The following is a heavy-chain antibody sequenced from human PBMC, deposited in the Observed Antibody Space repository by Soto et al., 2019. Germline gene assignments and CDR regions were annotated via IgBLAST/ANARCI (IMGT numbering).Heavy chain of an antibody. CDR1: GFTFSDYY. Sequence: GGSLRLSCAVSGFTFSDYYMTWIRQAPGKGLEWVSYISSSSSYTNYADSVGGRFTISRDNAKNLLYLQMNSLRVEDTAVYYCARERNGYNSILDYWGQGTLVTVSS. CDR2: ISSSSSYT. J-gene: IGHJ4*02. CDR3: ARERNGYNSILDY. V-gene: IGHV3-11*05. D-gene: IGHD1-1*01.